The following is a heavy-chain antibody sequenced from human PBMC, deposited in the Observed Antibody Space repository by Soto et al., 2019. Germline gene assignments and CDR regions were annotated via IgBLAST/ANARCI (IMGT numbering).Heavy chain of an antibody. CDR3: ARAFFYQGSDSRGYSFDAFDF. CDR2: ISAHTGSS. V-gene: IGHV1-18*01. Sequence: ASVKVSCKASGYTFTGSGMSWVRQAPGQGLEWMGWISAHTGSSEYAQRFQGRVTMTTDRSTSTAYMELRSLRSDDTAVYYCARAFFYQGSDSRGYSFDAFDFWGPGTLVTVSS. J-gene: IGHJ3*01. D-gene: IGHD3-22*01. CDR1: GYTFTGSG.